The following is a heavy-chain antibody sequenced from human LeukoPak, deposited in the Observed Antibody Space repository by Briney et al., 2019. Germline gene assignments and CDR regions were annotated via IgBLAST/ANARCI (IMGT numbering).Heavy chain of an antibody. D-gene: IGHD6-13*01. J-gene: IGHJ4*02. CDR3: SRAAAGAEIDY. CDR2: INPNSGGT. V-gene: IGHV1-2*02. CDR1: GYTFTGYY. Sequence: ASVKVSCKASGYTFTGYYMHWVRQAPGQGLEWMGWINPNSGGTSYAQKFQGRVTMTRDTSISTAYMELSRLTSDDAAVYYCSRAAAGAEIDYWGQGTLVTVSS.